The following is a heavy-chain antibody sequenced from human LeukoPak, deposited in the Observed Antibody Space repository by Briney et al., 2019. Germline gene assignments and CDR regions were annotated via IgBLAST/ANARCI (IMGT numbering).Heavy chain of an antibody. Sequence: PGGSLRLSCAASGFTFSTYWMSWVRQAPGKGLEWVANIKQDGSEKYYVDSVKGRFTISRDNAKNSLYLQMNSLRVEDTAVYYCAREKEGIAVAGDYWGQGTLVTVSS. V-gene: IGHV3-7*01. J-gene: IGHJ4*02. D-gene: IGHD6-19*01. CDR3: AREKEGIAVAGDY. CDR1: GFTFSTYW. CDR2: IKQDGSEK.